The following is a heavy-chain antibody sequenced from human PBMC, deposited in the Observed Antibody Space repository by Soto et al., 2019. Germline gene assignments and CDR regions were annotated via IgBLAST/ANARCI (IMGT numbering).Heavy chain of an antibody. CDR2: IYWDDDK. CDR1: GFSLSTSGVG. CDR3: AHSPSVTMVRGVIYYYYGMDV. J-gene: IGHJ6*02. V-gene: IGHV2-5*02. Sequence: SGPTLVKPTQTLTLTCTFSGFSLSTSGVGVGWIRQPPGKALEWLALIYWDDDKRYSPSLKSRLTITKDTSKNQVVLTMTNMDPVDTATYYCAHSPSVTMVRGVIYYYYGMDVWGQGTTVTVSS. D-gene: IGHD3-10*01.